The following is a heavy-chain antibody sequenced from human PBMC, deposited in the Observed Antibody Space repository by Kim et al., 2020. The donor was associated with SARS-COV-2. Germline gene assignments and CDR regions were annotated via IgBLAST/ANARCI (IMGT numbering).Heavy chain of an antibody. CDR3: ARDRGPTSRITMVRVPSAYGMDV. D-gene: IGHD3-10*01. Sequence: GGSLRLSCAASGFTFSSYSMNWVRQAPGKGLEWVSYISSSSSTIYYADSVKGRFTISRDNAKNSLYLQMNSLRDEDTAVYYCARDRGPTSRITMVRVPSAYGMDVWGQGTTVTVSS. J-gene: IGHJ6*02. CDR1: GFTFSSYS. V-gene: IGHV3-48*02. CDR2: ISSSSSTI.